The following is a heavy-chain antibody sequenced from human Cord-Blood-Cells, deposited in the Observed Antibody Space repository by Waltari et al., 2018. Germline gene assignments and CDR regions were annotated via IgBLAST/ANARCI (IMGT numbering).Heavy chain of an antibody. Sequence: QLQLQESCPGLVKPSETLSLTCTVSCGSISSSSYYWGWIRQPPGKGLEWIGSIYYSGSTYYNPSLKSRVTISVDTSKNQFSLKLSSVTAADTAVYYCAGLLWFGLDYWGQGTLVTVSS. V-gene: IGHV4-39*01. D-gene: IGHD3-10*01. CDR3: AGLLWFGLDY. J-gene: IGHJ4*02. CDR1: CGSISSSSYY. CDR2: IYYSGST.